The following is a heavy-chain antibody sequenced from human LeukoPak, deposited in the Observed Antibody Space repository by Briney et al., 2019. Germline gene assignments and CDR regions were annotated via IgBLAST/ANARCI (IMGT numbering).Heavy chain of an antibody. CDR2: ISSSGSTI. D-gene: IGHD3-22*01. V-gene: IGHV3-48*03. J-gene: IGHJ6*04. CDR3: AELGITMIRGV. CDR1: VFTFRIYE. Sequence: GGSLRLSCAASVFTFRIYEMNGVRQAPEEGLEGVSYISSSGSTIYYADSVKGTCTISRDNAKNSLYLQINSLRDEDTAVYYCAELGITMIRGVWGKGTTVTTSS.